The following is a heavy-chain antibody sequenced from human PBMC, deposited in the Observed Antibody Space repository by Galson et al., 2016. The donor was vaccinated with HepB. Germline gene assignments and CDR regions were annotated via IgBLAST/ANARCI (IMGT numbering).Heavy chain of an antibody. CDR1: GFSVNAHY. D-gene: IGHD1-20*01. V-gene: IGHV3-7*01. J-gene: IGHJ4*02. CDR3: ARDQPLTGSDC. Sequence: SLRLSCAASGFSVNAHYMNWVRQAPGKRLEWVANIKPDGSDKYYVDSVKGRFTISRDNGKSSLFLQMNSLRAEDTAVYYCARDQPLTGSDCWGQGTLVTVSS. CDR2: IKPDGSDK.